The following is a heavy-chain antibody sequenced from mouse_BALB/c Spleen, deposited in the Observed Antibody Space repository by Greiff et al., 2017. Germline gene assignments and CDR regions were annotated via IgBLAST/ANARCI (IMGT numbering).Heavy chain of an antibody. V-gene: IGHV1-7*01. D-gene: IGHD1-2*01. J-gene: IGHJ4*01. CDR2: INPSTGYT. Sequence: VQLQQSGAELAKPGASVKMSCKASGYTFTSYWMHWVKQRPGQGLEWIGYINPSTGYTEYNQKFKDKATLTADKSSSTAYMQLSSLTSEDSAVYYCARSPSIHYYGYYAMDYGGQGTSVTVSS. CDR1: GYTFTSYW. CDR3: ARSPSIHYYGYYAMDY.